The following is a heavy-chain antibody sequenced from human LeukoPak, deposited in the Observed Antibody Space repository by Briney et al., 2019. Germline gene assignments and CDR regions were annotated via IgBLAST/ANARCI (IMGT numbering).Heavy chain of an antibody. Sequence: GGSLRLSCADSVFTFSSYAMSWVRQAPGKGREWVSAISGSGGSTYYADSVKGRFTISRDNSKNTLYLQMNSLRAEDTAVYYCAKGSIAAAAPYYFDYWGQGTLVTVSS. CDR2: ISGSGGST. CDR1: VFTFSSYA. CDR3: AKGSIAAAAPYYFDY. J-gene: IGHJ4*02. V-gene: IGHV3-23*01. D-gene: IGHD6-13*01.